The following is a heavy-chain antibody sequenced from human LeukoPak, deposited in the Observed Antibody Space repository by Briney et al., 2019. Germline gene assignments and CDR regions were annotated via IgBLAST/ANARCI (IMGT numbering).Heavy chain of an antibody. V-gene: IGHV1-8*03. CDR1: GYTFTNYH. Sequence: ASVNVSCKASGYTFTNYHINWVRPATGQGLEWMGWMNPNNGDSGYAQKFQGRVTITRDTSISTSYMELRSLRSDDTAVYFCARTTSFTASGYDYWGQGTLVTVSS. CDR3: ARTTSFTASGYDY. J-gene: IGHJ4*02. D-gene: IGHD6-25*01. CDR2: MNPNNGDS.